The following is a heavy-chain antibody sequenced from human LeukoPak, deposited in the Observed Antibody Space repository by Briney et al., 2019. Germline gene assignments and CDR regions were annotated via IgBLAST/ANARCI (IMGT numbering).Heavy chain of an antibody. CDR3: ASARWDY. J-gene: IGHJ4*02. Sequence: LETLSLTCAVYGGSFSGYYWSWIRQPPGKGLEWIGEINHSGSTNYNPSLKSRVTISVDTSKNQFSLKLSSVTAADTAVYYCASARWDYWGQGTLVTVSS. CDR2: INHSGST. V-gene: IGHV4-34*01. CDR1: GGSFSGYY. D-gene: IGHD5-24*01.